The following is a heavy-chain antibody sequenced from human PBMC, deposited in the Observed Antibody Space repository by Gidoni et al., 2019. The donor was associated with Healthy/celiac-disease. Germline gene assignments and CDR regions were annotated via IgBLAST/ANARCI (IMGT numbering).Heavy chain of an antibody. CDR1: GCYISSSSYY. Sequence: QLQLQESCPGLVKPSETLSLTCTVSGCYISSSSYYWGWIRQPPGKGLEWIGSSYYSGSTYYKPSLKSRVTISVETSKNQFSLKLSSVTAADTAVYYCARETSRRNWFDPWGQGTLVTVSS. J-gene: IGHJ5*02. V-gene: IGHV4-39*07. CDR3: ARETSRRNWFDP. CDR2: SYYSGST. D-gene: IGHD1-1*01.